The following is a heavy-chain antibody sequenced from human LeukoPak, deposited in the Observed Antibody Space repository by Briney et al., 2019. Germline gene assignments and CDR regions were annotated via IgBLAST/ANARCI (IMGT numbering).Heavy chain of an antibody. CDR1: GFTFSHCA. Sequence: GGSLRLSCAASGFTFSHCALHWVRQAPGKGLEWVALIGHDGADKYYADSVKGRFLISRDNSKNMLFLQMNSLIIEDTAVYYCARNSDYYDYSPQSVWGQGTLVIVS. J-gene: IGHJ4*02. V-gene: IGHV3-30*04. CDR3: ARNSDYYDYSPQSV. CDR2: IGHDGADK. D-gene: IGHD3-22*01.